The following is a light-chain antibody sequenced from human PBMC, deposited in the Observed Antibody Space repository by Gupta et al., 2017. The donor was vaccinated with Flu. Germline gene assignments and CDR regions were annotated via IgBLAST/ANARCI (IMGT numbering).Light chain of an antibody. CDR1: NGGVGTY. Sequence: SITGPCTASNGGVGTYVSCYQHHPGRVPKLMIYEVKNRPSGISNRFSGSKSGNTASLTISGLQAEDEADYYCHSYTGGTTPWLFGGGTKLTVL. CDR3: HSYTGGTTPWL. V-gene: IGLV2-14*01. CDR2: EVK. J-gene: IGLJ2*01.